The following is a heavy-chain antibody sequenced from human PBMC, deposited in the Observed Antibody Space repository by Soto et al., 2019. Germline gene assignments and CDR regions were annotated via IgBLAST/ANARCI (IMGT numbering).Heavy chain of an antibody. CDR2: IIPILGIA. J-gene: IGHJ4*02. CDR3: ARALPRMAAAGPFDY. CDR1: GGTFSSYT. Sequence: ASVKVSCKASGGTFSSYTMSWVRQAPGQGLEWMGRIIPILGIANYAQKFQGRVTITADKSTSTAYMKLSSLRSEDTAGYYCARALPRMAAAGPFDYWGQGTLVTVSS. D-gene: IGHD6-13*01. V-gene: IGHV1-69*02.